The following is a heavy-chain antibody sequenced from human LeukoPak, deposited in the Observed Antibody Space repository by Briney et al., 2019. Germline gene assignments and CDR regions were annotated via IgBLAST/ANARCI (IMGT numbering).Heavy chain of an antibody. Sequence: SQTLSLTCAISGDSGSFNSDVWNWIRQSPSRGLEWLGRAYYRSKWLYDYAVSVKGRLTITPDTLKNQFSLQLNSVTPEDTAVYYCVRDVNWGLDAFDIWGQGTMVTVSS. CDR1: GDSGSFNSDV. D-gene: IGHD7-27*01. V-gene: IGHV6-1*01. J-gene: IGHJ3*02. CDR3: VRDVNWGLDAFDI. CDR2: AYYRSKWLY.